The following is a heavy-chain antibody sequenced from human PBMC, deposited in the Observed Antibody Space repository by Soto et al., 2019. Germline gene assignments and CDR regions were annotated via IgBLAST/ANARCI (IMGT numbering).Heavy chain of an antibody. CDR1: GGSISSYY. V-gene: IGHV4-59*08. D-gene: IGHD4-17*01. J-gene: IGHJ4*02. CDR2: IYYSGST. CDR3: ARRYGPGFDY. Sequence: SETLSLTCTVSGGSISSYYWSWIRQPPGKGLEWIGYIYYSGSTSYNPSLKSRVTISVDTPKNQFSLKLSSVTAADTAVYYCARRYGPGFDYWGQGTLVTVSS.